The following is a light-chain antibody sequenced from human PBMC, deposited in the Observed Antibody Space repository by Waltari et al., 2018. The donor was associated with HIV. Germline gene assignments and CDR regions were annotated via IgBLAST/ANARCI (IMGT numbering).Light chain of an antibody. CDR2: WAS. CDR3: QQYYSVPLT. J-gene: IGKJ4*01. CDR1: QSVLYNSNNKNY. V-gene: IGKV4-1*01. Sequence: DIVMTQSPDSLAVSLGERATIDCKSSQSVLYNSNNKNYLAWYQHKPGQSPNLLIYWASTRESGVPDRFSGSRSGTDFTLTISSLQAEDVAVYYCQQYYSVPLTFGGGTKVEIK.